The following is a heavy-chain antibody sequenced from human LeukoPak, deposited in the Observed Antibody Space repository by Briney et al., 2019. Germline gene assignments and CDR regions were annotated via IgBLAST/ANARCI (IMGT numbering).Heavy chain of an antibody. V-gene: IGHV4-4*07. CDR3: ARVDCSSTSCYSYFDY. J-gene: IGHJ4*02. CDR1: GGSISSYY. D-gene: IGHD2-2*02. Sequence: MPSETLSLTCTVSGGSISSYYWSWIRQPAGKGLEWIGRIYTSGSTNYNPSLKSRVTVSVDTSKNQFSLKLSSVTAADTAVYHCARVDCSSTSCYSYFDYWGQGTLVTVSS. CDR2: IYTSGST.